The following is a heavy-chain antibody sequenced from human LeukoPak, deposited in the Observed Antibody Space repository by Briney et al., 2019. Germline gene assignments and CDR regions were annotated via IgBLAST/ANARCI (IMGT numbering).Heavy chain of an antibody. J-gene: IGHJ4*02. D-gene: IGHD4-17*01. Sequence: SVKVSCKASGYTFTSYDINWVRQAPGQGLEWMGGIIPIFGTANYAQKFQGRVTITADESTSTAYMELSSLRSEDTAVYYCASLGGGSTVTTYLNYWGQGTLVTVSS. V-gene: IGHV1-69*13. CDR2: IIPIFGTA. CDR3: ASLGGGSTVTTYLNY. CDR1: GYTFTSYD.